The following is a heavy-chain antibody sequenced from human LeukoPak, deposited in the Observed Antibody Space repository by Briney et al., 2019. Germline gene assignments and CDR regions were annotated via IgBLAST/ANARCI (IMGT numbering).Heavy chain of an antibody. D-gene: IGHD3-22*01. CDR3: ATHGSYYYDSSGYYPPFDY. CDR1: GFTFSSYA. Sequence: PGGSLRLSCAASGFTFSSYAMSWVRQAPGKGPEWVSAISGSGGSTYYADSVKGRFTISRDNSKNTLYLQMNSLRAEDTAVYYCATHGSYYYDSSGYYPPFDYWGQGTLVTVSS. V-gene: IGHV3-23*01. CDR2: ISGSGGST. J-gene: IGHJ4*02.